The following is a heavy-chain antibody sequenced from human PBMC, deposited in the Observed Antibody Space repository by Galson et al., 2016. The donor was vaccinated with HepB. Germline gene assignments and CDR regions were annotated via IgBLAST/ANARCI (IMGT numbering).Heavy chain of an antibody. CDR3: AGAGQWLTGGMDV. V-gene: IGHV3-33*01. D-gene: IGHD6-19*01. Sequence: SLRLSCAASGFTFSSYGMHWVRQAPGKGLEWVAVIWYDGSNKYYADSVKGRFTISRDNSKNTLYLQMNSLRAEDTAVYYCAGAGQWLTGGMDVWGKGTTVTVSS. CDR1: GFTFSSYG. J-gene: IGHJ6*04. CDR2: IWYDGSNK.